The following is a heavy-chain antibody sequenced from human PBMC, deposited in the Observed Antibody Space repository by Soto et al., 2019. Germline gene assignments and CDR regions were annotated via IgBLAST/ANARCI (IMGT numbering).Heavy chain of an antibody. J-gene: IGHJ4*02. Sequence: SVKVSCKASGRTFSSYAITWVRQAPGQGLEWMGGIIPIFGTANYAQKFQGRVTITADESTSTAYMDLSSLRSEDKAVYYCARAPGYSSGWYAFDYWGQGTLVTVSS. CDR1: GRTFSSYA. V-gene: IGHV1-69*13. CDR3: ARAPGYSSGWYAFDY. CDR2: IIPIFGTA. D-gene: IGHD6-19*01.